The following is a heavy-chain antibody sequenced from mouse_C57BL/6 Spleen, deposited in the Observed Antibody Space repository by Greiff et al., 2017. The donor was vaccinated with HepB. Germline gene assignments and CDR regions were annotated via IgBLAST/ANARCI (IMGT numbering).Heavy chain of an antibody. J-gene: IGHJ3*01. V-gene: IGHV3-1*01. CDR1: GYSITSGYD. D-gene: IGHD2-3*01. Sequence: DVRLQESGPGMVKPSQSLSLTCTVTGYSITSGYDWHWIRHFPGNKLEWMGYISYSGRTNYNPSLKSRISITHDTSKNHFFLKLNSVTTEDTATYYCARWDGYYGGFAYWGQGTLVTVSA. CDR2: ISYSGRT. CDR3: ARWDGYYGGFAY.